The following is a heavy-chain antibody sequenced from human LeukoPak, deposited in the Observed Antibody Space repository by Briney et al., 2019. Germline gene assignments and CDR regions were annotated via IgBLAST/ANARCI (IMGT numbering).Heavy chain of an antibody. V-gene: IGHV4-34*01. CDR3: ARESYAVVAASRPYYYYYYMDV. D-gene: IGHD2-15*01. J-gene: IGHJ6*03. Sequence: SETLSLTCAVYGGSFSGHYCSWIRQPPGKGLEYIGEINHRGSANYNPSLKSRVTISVGTSKNQFSLKLSSVTAADTAVYYCARESYAVVAASRPYYYYYYMDVWGKGTTVTISS. CDR2: INHRGSA. CDR1: GGSFSGHY.